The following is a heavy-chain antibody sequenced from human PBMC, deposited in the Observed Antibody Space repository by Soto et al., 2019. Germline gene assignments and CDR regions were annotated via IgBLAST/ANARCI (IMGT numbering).Heavy chain of an antibody. Sequence: QVQLVQSAAEVRKPGVSVMLSCKTSGYPFTSYHMHWVRQDPGQGLEWMGVINPTEGRTRYSQKFKDRVTMTRDTSSSTVYMERNRLRAEDTAFYFCSGGRDYSFGYNWFNPWGQGTLATVSS. CDR1: GYPFTSYH. J-gene: IGHJ5*02. V-gene: IGHV1-46*01. CDR2: INPTEGRT. D-gene: IGHD4-4*01. CDR3: SGGRDYSFGYNWFNP.